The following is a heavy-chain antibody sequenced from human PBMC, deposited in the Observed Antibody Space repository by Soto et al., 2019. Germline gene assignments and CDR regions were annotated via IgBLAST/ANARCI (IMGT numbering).Heavy chain of an antibody. CDR3: AKSGGIAAFDP. V-gene: IGHV3-23*01. D-gene: IGHD6-13*01. Sequence: EVQLLESGGGLVQPGGSLRLSCAASGFTFNSYAMSWVRQAPGKGLEWVSVVIGSGESTYYADSVKGRFTISRDNFRNTQYLEMNRLRAEDTAVYYCAKSGGIAAFDPWGQGTLVTVS. J-gene: IGHJ5*02. CDR1: GFTFNSYA. CDR2: VIGSGEST.